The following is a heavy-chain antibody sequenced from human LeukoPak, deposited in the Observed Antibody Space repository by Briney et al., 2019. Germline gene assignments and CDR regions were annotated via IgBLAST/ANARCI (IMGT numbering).Heavy chain of an antibody. J-gene: IGHJ5*02. CDR1: GFTFSSYA. D-gene: IGHD3-10*01. CDR2: ISPSGGIT. V-gene: IGHV3-23*01. CDR3: ANRISGSSS. Sequence: GTSLRLSCAASGFTFSSYAIHWVRQAPGKGLEWVSGISPSGGITYYTDSVRGRFTISRDNSKNTVSLQMNSLRAEDTGVYYCANRISGSSSWGQGTLVTVSS.